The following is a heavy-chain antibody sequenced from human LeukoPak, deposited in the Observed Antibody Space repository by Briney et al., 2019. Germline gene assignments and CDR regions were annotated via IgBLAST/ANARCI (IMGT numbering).Heavy chain of an antibody. D-gene: IGHD2-15*01. V-gene: IGHV3-23*01. CDR2: ISGSGGST. Sequence: GGSLRLSCAASGFTFSSYAMSWVRQAPGKGLEWVSAISGSGGSTYYADSVKGRFAISRDNSKNTLYLQMNSLRAEDTAVYYCARDRVVVAATLDYWGQGTLVTVSS. CDR3: ARDRVVVAATLDY. CDR1: GFTFSSYA. J-gene: IGHJ4*02.